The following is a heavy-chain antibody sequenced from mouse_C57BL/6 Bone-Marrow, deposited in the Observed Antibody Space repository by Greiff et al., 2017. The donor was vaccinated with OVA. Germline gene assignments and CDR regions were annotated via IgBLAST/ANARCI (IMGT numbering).Heavy chain of an antibody. CDR1: GYTFTSSW. J-gene: IGHJ2*01. V-gene: IGHV1-53*01. CDR2: LNPSNGDT. CDR3: AETVVAEFDY. D-gene: IGHD1-1*01. Sequence: QVQLQQPGTELVKPGASVKLSCKASGYTFTSSWIHWVKQRPGQGLEWIGNLNPSNGDTDYNEKFKNRATLTVDKSSSTAYIQLSSLTSEDSAVYYGAETVVAEFDYWGQGTTLTVSS.